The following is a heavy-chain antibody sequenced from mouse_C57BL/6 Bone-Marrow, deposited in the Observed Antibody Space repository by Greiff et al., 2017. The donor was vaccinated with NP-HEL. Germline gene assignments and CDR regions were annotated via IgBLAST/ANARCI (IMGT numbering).Heavy chain of an antibody. D-gene: IGHD2-10*02. V-gene: IGHV1-54*01. CDR3: ARSYGNYTWFAY. CDR2: INPGSGGT. CDR1: GYAFTNYL. Sequence: QVQLKQSGAELVRPGTSVKVSCKASGYAFTNYLIEWVKQRPGQGLEWIGVINPGSGGTNYNEKFKGKATLTADQSSSTAYMQLSSLTSEDSAVYFCARSYGNYTWFAYWGQGTLVTVSA. J-gene: IGHJ3*01.